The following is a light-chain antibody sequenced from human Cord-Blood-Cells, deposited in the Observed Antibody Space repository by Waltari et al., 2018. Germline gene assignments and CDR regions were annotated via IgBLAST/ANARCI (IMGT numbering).Light chain of an antibody. Sequence: EIVLTQSPGTLSLSPGERAPLSCRARQRVSSSYLALYQQKPGQAPRLLIYGSSSRATGIPDMFSGSGSGTDFTLTISRLEPEDFAVYYCQQYGSSPPWTFGQGTKVEIK. V-gene: IGKV3-20*01. CDR3: QQYGSSPPWT. CDR1: QRVSSSY. CDR2: GSS. J-gene: IGKJ1*01.